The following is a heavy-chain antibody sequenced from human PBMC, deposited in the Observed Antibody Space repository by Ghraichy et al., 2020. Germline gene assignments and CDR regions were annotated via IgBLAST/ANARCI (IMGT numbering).Heavy chain of an antibody. J-gene: IGHJ4*02. V-gene: IGHV4-34*01. CDR3: ARISGGY. CDR2: INHSGST. CDR1: GGSLSGYI. D-gene: IGHD3-10*01. Sequence: SQTLSLTCAVSGGSLSGYIWTWSRQPPGQGLEWIGEINHSGSTNYNSSLKSRVTISVDTSKNQFSLKLSAVTAADTAVYYCARISGGYWGQGTLVTVSS.